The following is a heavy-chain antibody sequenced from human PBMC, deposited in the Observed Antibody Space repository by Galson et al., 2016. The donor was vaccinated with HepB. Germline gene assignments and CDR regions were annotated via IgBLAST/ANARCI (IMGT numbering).Heavy chain of an antibody. V-gene: IGHV3-49*03. J-gene: IGHJ6*02. CDR1: GFTFGDYA. CDR2: IRSKTYDGTT. Sequence: SLRLSCAASGFTFGDYALSWSRQVPGKGLEWVGFIRSKTYDGTTEYAPSVKGRFTISRDDSESTAYLQMHSLKTEDTAVYYCTRAVVYAYLHYYYGFDVWGQGTTVIVSS. D-gene: IGHD2-8*02. CDR3: TRAVVYAYLHYYYGFDV.